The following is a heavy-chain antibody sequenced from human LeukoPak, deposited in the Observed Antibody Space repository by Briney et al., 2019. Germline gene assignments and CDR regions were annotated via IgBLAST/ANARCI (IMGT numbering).Heavy chain of an antibody. D-gene: IGHD3-10*01. CDR3: ATVDYYGSGSYHRHFDY. J-gene: IGHJ4*02. Sequence: ASVKVSCKVSGYTLIELSMHWVRQAPGKGLEWMGGFDPEDGETIYAQKFQGRVTMTEDTSTDTAYMELSSLRSEDTAVYYCATVDYYGSGSYHRHFDYWGQGTLVTVFS. CDR2: FDPEDGET. CDR1: GYTLIELS. V-gene: IGHV1-24*01.